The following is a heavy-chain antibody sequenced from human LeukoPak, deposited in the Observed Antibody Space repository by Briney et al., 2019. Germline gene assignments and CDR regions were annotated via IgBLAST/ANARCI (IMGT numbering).Heavy chain of an antibody. CDR1: GYTFTSYA. J-gene: IGHJ6*02. CDR2: INAGNGNT. Sequence: ASVKVSCKASGYTFTSYAMHWVRQAPGQRLEWMGWINAGNGNTKYSQKFQGRVTITRDTSASTAYMELSSLRSEDTAVYYCASPGYYDSSGYPSLGAYYYYYGMDVWGQGTTVTVSS. V-gene: IGHV1-3*01. CDR3: ASPGYYDSSGYPSLGAYYYYYGMDV. D-gene: IGHD3-22*01.